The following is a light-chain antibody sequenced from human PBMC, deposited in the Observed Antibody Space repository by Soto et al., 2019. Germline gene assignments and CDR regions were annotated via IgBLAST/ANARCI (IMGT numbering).Light chain of an antibody. CDR2: AAS. Sequence: DIQMTQSPSSVSASVGDRVTITCRASQSISSWLAWYQQKPGTVPKLLIYAASSLQSGVPSRFSGRGAGTEFTPTITNLKPEDFGTYYCQQGDSFPITFGQGTRLEIK. V-gene: IGKV1-12*01. CDR3: QQGDSFPIT. J-gene: IGKJ5*01. CDR1: QSISSW.